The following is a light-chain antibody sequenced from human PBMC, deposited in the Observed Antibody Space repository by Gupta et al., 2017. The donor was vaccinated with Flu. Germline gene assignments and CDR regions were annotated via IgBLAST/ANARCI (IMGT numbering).Light chain of an antibody. Sequence: SPSSLSASVGDRVTITCQASQDISNYLNWYQQKPGKAPKLLIYDASNLETGVPSRFSGSGSGTDFTFTISSLQPEDIATYYCQQYDNLSLTFGGGTKVEIK. J-gene: IGKJ4*01. CDR3: QQYDNLSLT. CDR1: QDISNY. V-gene: IGKV1-33*01. CDR2: DAS.